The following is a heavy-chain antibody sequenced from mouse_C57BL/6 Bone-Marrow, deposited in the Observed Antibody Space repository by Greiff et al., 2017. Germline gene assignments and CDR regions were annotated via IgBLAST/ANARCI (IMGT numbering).Heavy chain of an antibody. CDR2: IYPGDGDT. D-gene: IGHD1-1*01. J-gene: IGHJ1*03. V-gene: IGHV1-80*01. CDR3: ARSPITTVGAKYFDG. CDR1: GYAFSSYW. Sequence: QVQLQQSGAELVKPGASVKISCKASGYAFSSYWMNWVKQRPGKGLEWIGQIYPGDGDTNYNGKFKGKATLTADKSSSTAYMQLSSLTSEDSAVYFWARSPITTVGAKYFDGLGTGTTVTVSS.